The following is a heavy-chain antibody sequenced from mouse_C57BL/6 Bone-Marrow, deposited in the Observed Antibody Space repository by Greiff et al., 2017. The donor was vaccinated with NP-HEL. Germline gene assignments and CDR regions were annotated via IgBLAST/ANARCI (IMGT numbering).Heavy chain of an antibody. V-gene: IGHV5-17*01. CDR1: GFTFSDYG. J-gene: IGHJ3*01. CDR2: ISSGSSTI. CDR3: ARRRDYYGSSIAY. D-gene: IGHD1-1*01. Sequence: DVMLVESGGGLVKPGGSLKLSCAASGFTFSDYGMHWVRQAPEKGLEWVAYISSGSSTIYYADTVKGRFTISRDNAKNTLFLQMTSLRSEDTAMYYCARRRDYYGSSIAYWGQGTLVTVSA.